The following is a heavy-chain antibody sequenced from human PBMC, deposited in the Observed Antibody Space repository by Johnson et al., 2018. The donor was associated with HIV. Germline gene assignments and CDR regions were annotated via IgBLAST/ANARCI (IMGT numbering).Heavy chain of an antibody. Sequence: VQLVESGGGLIQPGGSLRLSCAASGFTFDDYGMSWVRQAPGKGLEWVSGINWNGGSTGYADSVKGRFTISRDNAKNSLSLQMNSLGAEDTAVYYCARGMARIAFDIWGQGTMVTVSS. D-gene: IGHD5-24*01. CDR3: ARGMARIAFDI. V-gene: IGHV3-20*04. CDR2: INWNGGST. CDR1: GFTFDDYG. J-gene: IGHJ3*02.